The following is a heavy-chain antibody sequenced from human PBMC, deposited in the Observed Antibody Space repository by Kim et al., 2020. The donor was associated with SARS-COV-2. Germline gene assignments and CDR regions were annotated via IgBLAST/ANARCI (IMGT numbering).Heavy chain of an antibody. CDR3: ARDWNYPTNVFDI. Sequence: GGSLRLSCAASEFTFSDSHMNWIRQAPGKGLEWLSYISITAISIHYADSVEGRFFISRDNAKNLMYLQMNSLRADDTAVYYFARDWNYPTNVFDIWGQGTMVTVST. CDR1: EFTFSDSH. CDR2: ISITAISI. V-gene: IGHV3-11*01. J-gene: IGHJ3*02. D-gene: IGHD1-7*01.